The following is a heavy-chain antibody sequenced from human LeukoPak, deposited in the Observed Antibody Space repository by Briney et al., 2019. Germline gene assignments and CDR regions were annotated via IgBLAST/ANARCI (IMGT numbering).Heavy chain of an antibody. V-gene: IGHV1-69*05. CDR1: GGTFSSYA. CDR2: IIPIFGTA. Sequence: ASVKVSCKASGGTFSSYAISWVRRAPGQGLEWMGGIIPIFGTANYAQKFQGRVTITTDESTSTAYMELSSLRSEDTAVYYCARDRVLAAAGDYYFDYRGQGTLVTVSS. J-gene: IGHJ4*02. CDR3: ARDRVLAAAGDYYFDY. D-gene: IGHD6-13*01.